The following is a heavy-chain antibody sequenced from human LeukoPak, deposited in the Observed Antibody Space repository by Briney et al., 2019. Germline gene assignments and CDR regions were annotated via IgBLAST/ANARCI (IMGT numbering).Heavy chain of an antibody. CDR1: GFTFDDYA. Sequence: GGSLRLSCAASGFTFDDYAIHWVRQAPGKGLEWVSGISDSGGSTDYADSVKGRFTISRDNSKNTLYLHMNSLRAEDTAIYYCAKGGGGTRGAFDIWGQGTMVTVSS. J-gene: IGHJ3*02. CDR2: ISDSGGST. D-gene: IGHD2-15*01. V-gene: IGHV3-23*01. CDR3: AKGGGGTRGAFDI.